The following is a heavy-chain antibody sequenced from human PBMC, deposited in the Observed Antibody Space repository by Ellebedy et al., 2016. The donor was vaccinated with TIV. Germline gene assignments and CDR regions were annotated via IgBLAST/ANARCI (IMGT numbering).Heavy chain of an antibody. CDR3: AKDLRATYYYDSSGNYYGMDV. J-gene: IGHJ6*02. CDR2: TSFDETAK. V-gene: IGHV3-30*18. D-gene: IGHD3-22*01. Sequence: GESLKISXAAFGFSFTTYGMHWVRLAPGKGLEWVAMTSFDETAKYYAESVRGRFTISRDNSKNSLYLQMDSLRADDTAVYYCAKDLRATYYYDSSGNYYGMDVWGQGTTVTVSS. CDR1: GFSFTTYG.